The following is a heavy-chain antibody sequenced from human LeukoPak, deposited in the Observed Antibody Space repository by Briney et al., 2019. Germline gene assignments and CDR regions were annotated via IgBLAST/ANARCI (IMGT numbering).Heavy chain of an antibody. V-gene: IGHV3-23*01. Sequence: VPRGGSLRLSCAASGFTFSSYAMSWVRPAPGKGLEWVSAISGSGGSTYYADSVKGRFTISRDNSKNTLYLQMNSLRAEDTAVYYGTKENGGAVTTYVDYWGQGALVTVSS. CDR3: TKENGGAVTTYVDY. D-gene: IGHD4-17*01. CDR2: ISGSGGST. CDR1: GFTFSSYA. J-gene: IGHJ4*02.